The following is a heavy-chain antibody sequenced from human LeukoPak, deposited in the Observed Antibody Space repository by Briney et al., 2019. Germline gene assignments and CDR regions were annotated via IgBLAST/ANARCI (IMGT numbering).Heavy chain of an antibody. CDR2: IYYSGST. V-gene: IGHV4-59*12. CDR3: ASNDDIVVVPESKNDY. D-gene: IGHD2-2*01. J-gene: IGHJ4*02. Sequence: SETLSLTCTVSGGSISSYYWSWIRQPPGKGLEWIGYIYYSGSTNYNPSLKSRVTISVDTSKNQFSLKLSSVTAADTAVYYCASNDDIVVVPESKNDYWGQGTLVTVSS. CDR1: GGSISSYY.